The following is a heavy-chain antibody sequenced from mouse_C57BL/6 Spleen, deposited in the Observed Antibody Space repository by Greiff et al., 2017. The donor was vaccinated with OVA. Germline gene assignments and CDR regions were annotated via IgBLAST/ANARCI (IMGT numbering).Heavy chain of an antibody. V-gene: IGHV1-50*01. J-gene: IGHJ4*01. D-gene: IGHD1-1*02. CDR2: IDPSDSYT. CDR3: ASYYDPYYAMDY. CDR1: GYTFTSYW. Sequence: VKLKQPGAELVKPGASVKLSCKASGYTFTSYWMQWVKQRPGQGLEWIGEIDPSDSYTNYNQKFKGKATLTVDTSSSTAYMQLSSLTSEDSAVYYCASYYDPYYAMDYWGQGTSVTVSS.